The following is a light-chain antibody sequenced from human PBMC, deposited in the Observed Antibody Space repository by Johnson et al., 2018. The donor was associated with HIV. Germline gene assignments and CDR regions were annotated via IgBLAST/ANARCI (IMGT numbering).Light chain of an antibody. CDR3: GTWDSGLSAHYV. Sequence: QSVLTQSPSVSAAPGQKVTISCSGSSSNIGNNYVSWYQQLPGRAPKLLIYDNNKRPSGIPDRFSDSKSGTSATLGITGLQTGDEADYYCGTWDSGLSAHYVFGTGTKVSVL. J-gene: IGLJ1*01. V-gene: IGLV1-51*01. CDR1: SSNIGNNY. CDR2: DNN.